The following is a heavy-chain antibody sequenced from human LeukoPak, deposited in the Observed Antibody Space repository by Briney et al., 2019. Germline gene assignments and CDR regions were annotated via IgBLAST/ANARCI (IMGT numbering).Heavy chain of an antibody. CDR1: GFTFSSYG. Sequence: GGSLRLSCAASGFTFSSYGMHWVRQAPGKGLEWVAVINYDGSNKYYADSVKGRFTISRDNSKNTLYLQMNSLRVEDTAVYYCARAQIPASGFSGYDFAYWGQGTLVTVSS. CDR2: INYDGSNK. CDR3: ARAQIPASGFSGYDFAY. V-gene: IGHV3-33*01. D-gene: IGHD5-12*01. J-gene: IGHJ4*02.